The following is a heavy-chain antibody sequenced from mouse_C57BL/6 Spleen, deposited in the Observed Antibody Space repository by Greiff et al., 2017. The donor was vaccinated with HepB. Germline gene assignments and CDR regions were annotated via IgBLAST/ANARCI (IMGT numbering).Heavy chain of an antibody. Sequence: EVKLEESGGGLVQPGGSMKLSCAASGFTFSDAWMDWVRQSPEKGLEWVAEIRNKANNHATYYAESVKGRFTISRDNSKSSVYLQMNSLRADETGIYYCTRGAQPHDGDYDVNYFDDWGQGTTLTVSS. J-gene: IGHJ2*01. D-gene: IGHD2-13*01. CDR1: GFTFSDAW. V-gene: IGHV6-6*01. CDR3: TRGAQPHDGDYDVNYFDD. CDR2: IRNKANNHAT.